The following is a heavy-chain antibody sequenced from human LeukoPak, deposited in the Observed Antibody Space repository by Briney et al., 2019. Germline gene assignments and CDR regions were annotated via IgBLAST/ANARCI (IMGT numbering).Heavy chain of an antibody. CDR1: GYAFTSYG. CDR3: ARDTYGSGIFDY. V-gene: IGHV1-18*01. CDR2: ISAYNGNT. Sequence: ASVKVSCKASGYAFTSYGISWVRQAPGQGLEWMGWISAYNGNTNYAQKLQGRVTMTTDTSTSTAYMELRSLRSDDAAVYYCARDTYGSGIFDYWGQGTLVTVSS. J-gene: IGHJ4*02. D-gene: IGHD3-10*01.